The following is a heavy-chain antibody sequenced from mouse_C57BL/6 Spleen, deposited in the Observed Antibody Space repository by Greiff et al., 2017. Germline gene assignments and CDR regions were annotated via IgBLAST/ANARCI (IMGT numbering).Heavy chain of an antibody. CDR1: GYTFTSYW. Sequence: QVQLKQSGAELVKPGASVKLSCKASGYTFTSYWMHWVKQRPGQGLEWIGMIHPNSGSTNYNEKFKSKATLTVDKSSSTAYMQLSSLTSEDSAVYYCASLGDYDSSWFAYWGQGTLVTVSA. CDR3: ASLGDYDSSWFAY. D-gene: IGHD2-4*01. CDR2: IHPNSGST. J-gene: IGHJ3*01. V-gene: IGHV1-64*01.